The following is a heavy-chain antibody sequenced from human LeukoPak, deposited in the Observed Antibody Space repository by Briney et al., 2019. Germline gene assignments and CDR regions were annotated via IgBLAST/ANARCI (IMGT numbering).Heavy chain of an antibody. CDR3: AKTTTGYSSGRYPGWPVDY. J-gene: IGHJ4*02. CDR2: IFGSGGST. D-gene: IGHD6-19*01. CDR1: GFTFSRVA. Sequence: GRSLRLSCAASGFTFSRVAMHWVRQAPGKGLEWVSGIFGSGGSTHYADSVKGRFTISRDNSKNTVYLQMNSLRAEDTAVYYCAKTTTGYSSGRYPGWPVDYWGQGTLVTVSS. V-gene: IGHV3-23*01.